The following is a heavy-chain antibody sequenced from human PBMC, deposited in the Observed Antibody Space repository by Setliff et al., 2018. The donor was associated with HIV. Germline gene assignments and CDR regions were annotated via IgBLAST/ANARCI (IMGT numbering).Heavy chain of an antibody. J-gene: IGHJ4*02. CDR2: IHSSGST. CDR3: ATLDHSGGNFLAY. V-gene: IGHV4-4*09. D-gene: IGHD2-21*02. Sequence: NPSETLSLTCTVSGGSVNDFYCNWIRQPPGKGPEWIGYIHSSGSTIYNPSLKSRITISIDTSKEQFSLELSSATAADTAVYYCATLDHSGGNFLAYWGQGSLVTVSS. CDR1: GGSVNDFY.